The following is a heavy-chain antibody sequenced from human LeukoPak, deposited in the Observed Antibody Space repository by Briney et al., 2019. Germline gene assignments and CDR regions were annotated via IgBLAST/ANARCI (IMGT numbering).Heavy chain of an antibody. CDR1: GGSFSGYY. D-gene: IGHD6-13*01. CDR3: ARERGIAAAGIHWFDP. V-gene: IGHV4-34*01. CDR2: INHSGST. Sequence: SETLSLTCAVYGGSFSGYYWSWIRQPPGKGLEWIGEINHSGSTNYNPPLKSRVTMSVDTSKNQFSLKLSSVTAADTAVYYCARERGIAAAGIHWFDPWGQGTLVTVSS. J-gene: IGHJ5*02.